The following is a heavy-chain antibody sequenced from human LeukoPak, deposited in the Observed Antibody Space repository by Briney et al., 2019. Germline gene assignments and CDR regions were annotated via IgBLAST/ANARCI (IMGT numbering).Heavy chain of an antibody. CDR2: INHNGNVN. CDR1: GFTFSSYW. J-gene: IGHJ4*02. V-gene: IGHV3-7*01. D-gene: IGHD6-19*01. Sequence: GGSLRLSCAASGFTFSSYWMNWARQAPGKGLEWVASINHNGNVNYYVDSVKGRFTISRDNAKNSLYLQMNSLRAEDTAVYYCARVPSTQWLVYYFDYWGQGTLVTVSS. CDR3: ARVPSTQWLVYYFDY.